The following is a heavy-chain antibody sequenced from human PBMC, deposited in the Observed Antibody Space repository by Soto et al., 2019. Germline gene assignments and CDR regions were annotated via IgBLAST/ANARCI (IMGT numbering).Heavy chain of an antibody. CDR1: GFTFSSYG. V-gene: IGHV3-33*01. Sequence: QVQLVESGGGVVQPGRSLRLSCAASGFTFSSYGMHWVRQAPGKGLEWVAVIWYDGSNKYYADSVKGRFTISRDNSKNTLYLQMNSLRAEDTAVYYCARDRGYEGNYYYYYGMDVWGQGTTVTVS. D-gene: IGHD5-12*01. J-gene: IGHJ6*02. CDR3: ARDRGYEGNYYYYYGMDV. CDR2: IWYDGSNK.